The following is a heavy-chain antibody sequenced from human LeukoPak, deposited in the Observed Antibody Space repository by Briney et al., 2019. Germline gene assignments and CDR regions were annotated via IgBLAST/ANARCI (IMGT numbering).Heavy chain of an antibody. V-gene: IGHV5-51*01. D-gene: IGHD1-26*01. CDR2: IYPGDSDT. CDR1: GYSFTSYW. Sequence: GESLKISCKGSGYSFTSYWIGWVRQMPGKGLEWMGIIYPGDSDTRYSPSFQGQVTISADMSNSTAYLQWSSLKASDTAMYYCARQVGYSGSYSDYWGQGTLVTVSS. CDR3: ARQVGYSGSYSDY. J-gene: IGHJ4*02.